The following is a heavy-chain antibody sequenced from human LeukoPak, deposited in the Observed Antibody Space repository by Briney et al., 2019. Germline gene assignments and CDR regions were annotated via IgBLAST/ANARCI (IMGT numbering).Heavy chain of an antibody. V-gene: IGHV1-8*02. J-gene: IGHJ6*02. CDR2: MNPNSGNT. CDR3: ARPQYYDILTGYRLHYYYGMDV. CDR1: GYTFTSYD. D-gene: IGHD3-9*01. Sequence: ASVKVSCKASGYTFTSYDINWVRQATGQGLEWMGWMNPNSGNTGYAQKFQGRVTMTRNTSISTAYMELSSLRSEDTAVYYCARPQYYDILTGYRLHYYYGMDVWGQGTTVTVSS.